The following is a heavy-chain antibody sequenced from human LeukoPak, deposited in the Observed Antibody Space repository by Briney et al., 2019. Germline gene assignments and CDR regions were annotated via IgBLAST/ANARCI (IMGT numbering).Heavy chain of an antibody. Sequence: ASVKVSCKAPGGTFSSYTISWVRQAPGQGLEWMGRIIPILGIANYAQKFQGRVTITADKSTSTAYMELSSLRSEDTAVYYCARDRGETYYYDSSGYYYVYWGQGTLVTVSS. CDR2: IIPILGIA. CDR3: ARDRGETYYYDSSGYYYVY. D-gene: IGHD3-22*01. CDR1: GGTFSSYT. J-gene: IGHJ4*02. V-gene: IGHV1-69*04.